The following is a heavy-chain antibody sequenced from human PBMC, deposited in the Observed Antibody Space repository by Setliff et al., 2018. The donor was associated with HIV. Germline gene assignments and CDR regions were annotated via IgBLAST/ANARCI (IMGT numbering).Heavy chain of an antibody. CDR1: GFRVTDTY. D-gene: IGHD5-18*01. V-gene: IGHV3-53*01. Sequence: GGSLRLSCEASGFRVTDTYMAWVRQAPGKGLEWVTLIYKAGKTYYADFVKGRFTIARDDTKNTVSLQRTNLEPGDTAMYYCAKGGYGGAYYVAGYWGQGTKVTVPQ. CDR2: IYKAGKT. J-gene: IGHJ4*02. CDR3: AKGGYGGAYYVAGY.